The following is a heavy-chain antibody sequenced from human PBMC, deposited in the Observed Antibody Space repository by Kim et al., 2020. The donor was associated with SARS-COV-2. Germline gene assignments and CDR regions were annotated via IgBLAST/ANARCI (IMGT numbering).Heavy chain of an antibody. V-gene: IGHV3-33*05. J-gene: IGHJ5*02. CDR3: ARDSGIVVVVAATPGDH. Sequence: GGSLRLSCAASGFTFSSYGMHWVRQAPGKGLEWVAVISYDGSNKYYADSVKGRFTISRDNSKNTLYLQMNSLRAEDTAVYYCARDSGIVVVVAATPGDHWGQGTLVTVSS. D-gene: IGHD2-15*01. CDR1: GFTFSSYG. CDR2: ISYDGSNK.